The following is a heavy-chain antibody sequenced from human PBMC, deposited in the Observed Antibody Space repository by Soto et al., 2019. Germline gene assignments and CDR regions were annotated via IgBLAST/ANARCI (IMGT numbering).Heavy chain of an antibody. V-gene: IGHV1-69*01. CDR3: ARLGLDLDFDH. J-gene: IGHJ4*02. CDR1: GDSFSRFA. Sequence: QVRLVQSGPEVKRPGSSVKISCKSSGDSFSRFAVSWVRQAPGQGLEWMGGIIPLTGTANYIQKFRDRVTITADDSSSTVYMEVSSLRSDDTAVYYCARLGLDLDFDHWGQGTLVTVSP. D-gene: IGHD1-1*01. CDR2: IIPLTGTA.